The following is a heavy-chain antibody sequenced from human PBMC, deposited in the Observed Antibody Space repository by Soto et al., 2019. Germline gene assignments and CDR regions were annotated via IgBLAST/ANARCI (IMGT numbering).Heavy chain of an antibody. V-gene: IGHV1-58*01. CDR1: GFTFTSSA. D-gene: IGHD6-13*01. J-gene: IGHJ4*02. CDR3: SGIAAAGTDRSYYFDS. Sequence: SLKVSCKASGFTFTSSAVHWVRQARGQRLEWIGWIVVGSGNTNYAQKFQERVTITRDMSTSTAYMELSSLRSEDTAVYYCSGIAAAGTDRSYYFDSWGQGTPVTVSS. CDR2: IVVGSGNT.